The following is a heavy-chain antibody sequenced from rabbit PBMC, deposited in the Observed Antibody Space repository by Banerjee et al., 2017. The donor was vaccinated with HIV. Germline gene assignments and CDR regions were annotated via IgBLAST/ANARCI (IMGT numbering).Heavy chain of an antibody. J-gene: IGHJ4*01. D-gene: IGHD2-1*01. CDR2: IYTSSGNT. CDR1: GIDFSSSYY. Sequence: QEQLEESGGDLVKPEGSLTLTCKASGIDFSSSYYMCWVRQAPGKGLEWIGCIYTSSGNTVYANWAKGRFTISKTSSTTVTLQMTSLTAADTATYFCARIITIPYYFNLWGQGTLVTVS. V-gene: IGHV1S45*01. CDR3: ARIITIPYYFNL.